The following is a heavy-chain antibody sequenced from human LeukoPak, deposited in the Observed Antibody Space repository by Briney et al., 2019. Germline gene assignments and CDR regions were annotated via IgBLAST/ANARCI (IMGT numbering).Heavy chain of an antibody. CDR2: IGADGGGT. Sequence: GGSLRLSCVASGFTFDDYAMHWVRQPPGKGLEWVSLIGADGGGTSYADSVKGRFTISRDNSKNSLYLQMNSLRTEDTALYYCAKETSGYFDYWGQGTLVTVSS. CDR1: GFTFDDYA. V-gene: IGHV3-43*02. D-gene: IGHD3-10*01. CDR3: AKETSGYFDY. J-gene: IGHJ4*02.